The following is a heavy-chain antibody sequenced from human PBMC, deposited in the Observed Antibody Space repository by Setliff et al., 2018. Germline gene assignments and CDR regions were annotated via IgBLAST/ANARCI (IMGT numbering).Heavy chain of an antibody. CDR2: ISNSGGSRK. D-gene: IGHD2-15*01. CDR1: GGSISNYY. J-gene: IGHJ4*02. Sequence: LSLTCTVSGGSISNYYWTWIRQAPGKGLEWVSYISNSGGSRKYYADSVQGRFTISRDDAKNSLFLQMNSLTAEDAAVYYCVGSAVVARDYWGQGTLVTVSS. V-gene: IGHV3-11*01. CDR3: VGSAVVARDY.